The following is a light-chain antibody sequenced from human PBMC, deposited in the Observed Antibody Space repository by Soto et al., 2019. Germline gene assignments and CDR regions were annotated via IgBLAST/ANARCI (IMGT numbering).Light chain of an antibody. CDR3: QQYGSSRTWT. CDR2: GAS. V-gene: IGKV3-20*01. CDR1: QSVSSSY. Sequence: EIVLTQSPGTLSLSPGERATLSCRASQSVSSSYLAWYQQKPGQAPRLLIYGASSRATDIPDRFSGSGSGTDFTLTISRLEPEDFAVYYCQQYGSSRTWTFGQGTKVDIK. J-gene: IGKJ1*01.